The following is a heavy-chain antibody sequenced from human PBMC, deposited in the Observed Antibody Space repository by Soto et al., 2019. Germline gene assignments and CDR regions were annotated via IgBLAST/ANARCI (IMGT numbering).Heavy chain of an antibody. J-gene: IGHJ4*02. CDR3: ARGIAVAAAVFDY. Sequence: QVQLVQSGAEVKKPGASVKVSCKASGYTFTSYAMHWVRQAPGQRLEWMGWINAGNGNTKYSQKFQGRVTITRDTSASTAYMELGSLRSEDTAVYYCARGIAVAAAVFDYWGQGTLVTVSS. D-gene: IGHD6-19*01. CDR2: INAGNGNT. CDR1: GYTFTSYA. V-gene: IGHV1-3*01.